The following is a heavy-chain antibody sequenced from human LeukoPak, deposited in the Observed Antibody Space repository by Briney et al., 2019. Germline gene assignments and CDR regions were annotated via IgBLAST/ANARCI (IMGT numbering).Heavy chain of an antibody. Sequence: ASVKVSCKASGYTFTSYGISWVRQAPGQGLEWMGWISAYNGNTNYAQKLQGRVTMTTDTSTSTAYMELRSRRSDDTAVYYCARPYYYDSSGYYYFDYWGQGTLVTVSS. CDR3: ARPYYYDSSGYYYFDY. CDR1: GYTFTSYG. D-gene: IGHD3-22*01. CDR2: ISAYNGNT. J-gene: IGHJ4*02. V-gene: IGHV1-18*01.